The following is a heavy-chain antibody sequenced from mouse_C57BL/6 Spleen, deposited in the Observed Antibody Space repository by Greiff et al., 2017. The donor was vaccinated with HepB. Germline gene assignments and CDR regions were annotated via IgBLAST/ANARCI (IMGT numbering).Heavy chain of an antibody. J-gene: IGHJ3*01. Sequence: VQLQQPGAELEKPGASVKMSCKASGYTFTSYWITWVKQRPGQGLEWIGDIYPGSGSTNYNEKFKSKATLTVDKSSSTAYMQLSSLTSEDSAVYYCARGGYDYDWFAYWGQGTLVTVSA. D-gene: IGHD2-4*01. CDR3: ARGGYDYDWFAY. CDR2: IYPGSGST. CDR1: GYTFTSYW. V-gene: IGHV1-55*01.